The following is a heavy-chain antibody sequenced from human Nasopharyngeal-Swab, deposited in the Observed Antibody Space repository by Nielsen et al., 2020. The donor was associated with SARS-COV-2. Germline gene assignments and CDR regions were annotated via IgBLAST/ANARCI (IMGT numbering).Heavy chain of an antibody. D-gene: IGHD5-12*01. Sequence: GESLKISCAASGFTFSTYWMHWVRQAPGKGLEWISQITGDGSKTNYADSVKGRFTISRDDAKNSVYLQMNSLRAEDTAVYYCARGRGGGYDPWGYYYYDMDVWGHGTTVTVSS. CDR2: ITGDGSKT. CDR3: ARGRGGGYDPWGYYYYDMDV. V-gene: IGHV3-74*01. J-gene: IGHJ6*02. CDR1: GFTFSTYW.